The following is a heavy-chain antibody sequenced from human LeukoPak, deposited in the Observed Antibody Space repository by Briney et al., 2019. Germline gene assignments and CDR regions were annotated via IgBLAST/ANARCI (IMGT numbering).Heavy chain of an antibody. CDR1: GGSISSYY. D-gene: IGHD2-8*01. J-gene: IGHJ4*02. V-gene: IGHV4-59*08. Sequence: SETLSLTCTVSGGSISSYYWSWIRQPPGKGLEWIGYIYYSGSPNYNPSLKSRVSISVDTSKNPFSLKLSSVTAADTAVYYCARCIRSYYFDYWGQGTLVTVSS. CDR2: IYYSGSP. CDR3: ARCIRSYYFDY.